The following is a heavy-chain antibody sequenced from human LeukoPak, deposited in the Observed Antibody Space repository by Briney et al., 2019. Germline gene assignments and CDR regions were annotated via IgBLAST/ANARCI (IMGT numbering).Heavy chain of an antibody. D-gene: IGHD2-8*01. CDR3: ARPDIVLMVYALTGALDY. CDR1: GFTFSSFG. V-gene: IGHV3-30*19. Sequence: GGSLRLSCAASGFTFSSFGMHWVRQAPGKGLEWVAVISYDGSNKYYADSVKGRFTISRDNSKNTLYLQMNSLRAEDTAVYYCARPDIVLMVYALTGALDYWGQGTLVTVSS. CDR2: ISYDGSNK. J-gene: IGHJ4*02.